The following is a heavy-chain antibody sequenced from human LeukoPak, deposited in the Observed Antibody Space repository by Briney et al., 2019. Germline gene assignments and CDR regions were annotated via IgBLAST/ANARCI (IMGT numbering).Heavy chain of an antibody. CDR2: IFSGRTT. V-gene: IGHV4-39*01. J-gene: IGHJ4*02. Sequence: PSETLSLTCTVSAGSISSSSHHWGWIRQSPGKGLEWIGSIFSGRTTYYNPSLNDRVTIFVVTSKNQFSLQLNSVTAADTSVYYCVRHDGRGGSTMGALDSWSQGSLVTVSS. D-gene: IGHD5/OR15-5a*01. CDR3: VRHDGRGGSTMGALDS. CDR1: AGSISSSSHH.